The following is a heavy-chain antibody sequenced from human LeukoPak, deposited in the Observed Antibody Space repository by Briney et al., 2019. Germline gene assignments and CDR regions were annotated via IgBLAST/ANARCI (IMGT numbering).Heavy chain of an antibody. Sequence: PGGSLRLSCAASGFTFGSYAMHWVRQAPGKGLEWVSAISGSGGSTYYADSVKGRFTISRDNSKNTLYLQMNSLRAEDTAVYYCANSPTVTRAWGQGTLVTVSS. CDR2: ISGSGGST. CDR3: ANSPTVTRA. J-gene: IGHJ5*02. CDR1: GFTFGSYA. D-gene: IGHD4-17*01. V-gene: IGHV3-23*01.